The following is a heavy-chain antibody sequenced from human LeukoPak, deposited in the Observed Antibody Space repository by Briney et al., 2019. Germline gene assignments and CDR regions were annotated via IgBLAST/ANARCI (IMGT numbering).Heavy chain of an antibody. CDR3: AKARGSTFYYFDY. CDR1: GFTVSRHY. Sequence: QPGGSLRLSCAASGFTVSRHYMSWVRLAPGKGLEWVSVISGSGGNTYYADSVKGRFTISRDNSKNTLYLQMSSLRAEDTAIYSCAKARGSTFYYFDYWGQGTLVTVSS. CDR2: ISGSGGNT. J-gene: IGHJ4*02. D-gene: IGHD6-13*01. V-gene: IGHV3-23*01.